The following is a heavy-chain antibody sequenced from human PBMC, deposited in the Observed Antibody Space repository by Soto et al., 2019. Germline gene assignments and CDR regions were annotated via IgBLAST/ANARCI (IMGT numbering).Heavy chain of an antibody. V-gene: IGHV1-18*01. CDR3: ARGDRSPNY. CDR1: GYDFTNYG. Sequence: QVQLVQSGAEVKKTGASVKVSCKSSGYDFTNYGITWVRQAPGQGLDWVGWIRVYNGDTKYAQKFQGRVTLTTDTSTTTAYMELRSLSSDDTAVYYCARGDRSPNYWGQGTLVTVSS. D-gene: IGHD1-26*01. CDR2: IRVYNGDT. J-gene: IGHJ4*02.